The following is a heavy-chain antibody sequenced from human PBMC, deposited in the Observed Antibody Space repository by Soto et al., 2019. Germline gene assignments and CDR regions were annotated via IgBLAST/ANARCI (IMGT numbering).Heavy chain of an antibody. CDR2: MYYSGST. J-gene: IGHJ3*02. Sequence: QVQLQESGPGLVKPSETLSLTCTVSGGSISGYYWSWIRQPPGKGLEWIGYMYYSGSTNYNPSLKSRVTISLDTSNNQVSLKMNSVTAADTAVYYCARHGSYNNRLYSFHIWGQGTMVTVSS. V-gene: IGHV4-59*08. CDR1: GGSISGYY. CDR3: ARHGSYNNRLYSFHI. D-gene: IGHD2-15*01.